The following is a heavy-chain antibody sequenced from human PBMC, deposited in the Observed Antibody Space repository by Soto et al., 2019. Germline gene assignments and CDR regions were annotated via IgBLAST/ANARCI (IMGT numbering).Heavy chain of an antibody. CDR3: ASRSENGYNYDFDY. V-gene: IGHV1-69*12. CDR2: IIPIFGTP. D-gene: IGHD5-12*01. J-gene: IGHJ4*02. Sequence: QVLLVQSGAEVKKPGSSVKVSCKASGGTFNSYAFSWVRQVPGQGLEWMGGIIPIFGTPNYAQKFQGRVTITADESTSTAYMELSGLRSEDTAVYYCASRSENGYNYDFDYWGQGTLVTVSS. CDR1: GGTFNSYA.